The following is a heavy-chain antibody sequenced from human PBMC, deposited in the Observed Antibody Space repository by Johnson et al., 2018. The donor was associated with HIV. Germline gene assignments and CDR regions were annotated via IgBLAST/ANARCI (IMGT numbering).Heavy chain of an antibody. CDR1: GFTFDDHG. CDR3: ARELWELNAFDI. V-gene: IGHV3-20*04. D-gene: IGHD1-26*01. Sequence: VQLVESGRGVVRPGGFLRLSCAASGFTFDDHGMSWVRQAPGKGLEWISGINWNGGNRGYADSVKGQFIISRDNGKNSLYLQMNSLRAEDTALYYCARELWELNAFDIWGQGTLVTVSS. CDR2: INWNGGNR. J-gene: IGHJ3*02.